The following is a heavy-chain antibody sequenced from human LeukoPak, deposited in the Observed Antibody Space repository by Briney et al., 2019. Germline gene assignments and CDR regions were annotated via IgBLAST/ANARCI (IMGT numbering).Heavy chain of an antibody. J-gene: IGHJ6*02. CDR3: VRDEQYYYYGMDV. CDR1: GGSISSGGSY. Sequence: PSETLSLTCTVSGGSISSGGSYWSWIRQHPGKGLEWIGYIYYSGSTYYNPSLKSRVIISADTSKNQFSLKLSSVTAADTAVYYCVRDEQYYYYGMDVWGQGTTVTVSS. V-gene: IGHV4-31*03. CDR2: IYYSGST.